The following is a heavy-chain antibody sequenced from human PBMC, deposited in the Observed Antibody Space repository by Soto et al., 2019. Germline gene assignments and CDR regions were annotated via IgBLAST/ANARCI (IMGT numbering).Heavy chain of an antibody. J-gene: IGHJ4*02. D-gene: IGHD5-18*01. CDR1: GGSISSSNW. CDR2: IYHSGGT. Sequence: QVQLQESGPGLVKPSGTLSLTCAVSGGSISSSNWWSCVRQPPGKGLEWIGEIYHSGGTNYNPSLKSRLSISVDKSKNQFSLKLSSVTAADTDVDYCARGDTAMVTSYFDSWGQGTLVTVSS. V-gene: IGHV4-4*02. CDR3: ARGDTAMVTSYFDS.